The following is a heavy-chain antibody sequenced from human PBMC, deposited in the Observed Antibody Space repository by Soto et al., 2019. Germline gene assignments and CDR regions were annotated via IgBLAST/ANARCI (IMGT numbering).Heavy chain of an antibody. D-gene: IGHD3-22*01. J-gene: IGHJ4*02. Sequence: GGSLRLSCAASGFTFSSYAMSWVRQAPGKGLEWVSAISGSGGSTYYADSVKGRFTISRDNSKNTLYLQMNSLRAEDTAVYYCAKDALHYYDSSGYPYYFDYWGQGTLVTVSS. CDR3: AKDALHYYDSSGYPYYFDY. CDR1: GFTFSSYA. CDR2: ISGSGGST. V-gene: IGHV3-23*01.